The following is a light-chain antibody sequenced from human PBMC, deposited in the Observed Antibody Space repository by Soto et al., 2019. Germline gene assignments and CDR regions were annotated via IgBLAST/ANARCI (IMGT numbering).Light chain of an antibody. CDR2: LNNDGSH. Sequence: QPVLTQSPSASASLGASVKLTCTLSSGHSSYAIAWHQKQPGKGPRYLMDLNNDGSHTKGDGIPDRFSGSSSGAERCLIISSLQSEDEADYYCQTWGTGFQVFGGGTKLTVL. CDR3: QTWGTGFQV. J-gene: IGLJ2*01. V-gene: IGLV4-69*01. CDR1: SGHSSYA.